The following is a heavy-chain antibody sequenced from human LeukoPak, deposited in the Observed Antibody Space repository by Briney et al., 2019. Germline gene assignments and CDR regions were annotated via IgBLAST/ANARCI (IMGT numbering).Heavy chain of an antibody. CDR3: PRVPMVRGVITGYYYYMDV. V-gene: IGHV4-4*07. D-gene: IGHD3-10*01. J-gene: IGHJ6*03. Sequence: SETLSLTCTVSGGSISSYYWSWIRQPAGKGLEWIGRIYTSGSTNYNPSLKSRVTISVDTSKNQFSLKLSSVTAADTAVYYCPRVPMVRGVITGYYYYMDVWGKGTTVTISS. CDR2: IYTSGST. CDR1: GGSISSYY.